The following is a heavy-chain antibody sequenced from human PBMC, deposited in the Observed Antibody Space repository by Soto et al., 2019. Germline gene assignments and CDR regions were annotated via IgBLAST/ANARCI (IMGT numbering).Heavy chain of an antibody. CDR3: AREVQVHTPAFVY. CDR2: ISPMFGAA. CDR1: GGTVNTYA. J-gene: IGHJ4*02. Sequence: QVQLVQSGAEMKKPGSSLKVSCQSSGGTVNTYAMNWVRQAPGQGPEWMGDISPMFGAANYAPKFQGRVTLTADESTGTSYMQLSSLTSEDTALYFCAREVQVHTPAFVYWGQGTLVTVSS. V-gene: IGHV1-69*19. D-gene: IGHD3-10*01.